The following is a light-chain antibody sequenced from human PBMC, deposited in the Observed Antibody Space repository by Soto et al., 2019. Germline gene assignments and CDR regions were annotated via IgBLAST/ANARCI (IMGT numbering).Light chain of an antibody. V-gene: IGLV1-51*01. CDR2: DNN. J-gene: IGLJ3*02. CDR3: ATWDSSLSAWL. Sequence: QSVLTQPPSLSAAPGQTVTISCSGGSSSIGNNYVSWYQRVAGTTPKLLIFDNNKRPSGIPDRFSGSKSGTSATLGIAGLQTGDAADYYCATWDSSLSAWLFGGGTQLTVL. CDR1: SSSIGNNY.